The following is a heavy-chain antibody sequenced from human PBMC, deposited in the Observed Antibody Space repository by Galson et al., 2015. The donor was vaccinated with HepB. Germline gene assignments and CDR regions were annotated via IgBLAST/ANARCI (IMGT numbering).Heavy chain of an antibody. CDR3: STNRGVLDCSGSNCYWRDAGMDV. CDR1: GFTFTHAW. D-gene: IGHD2-15*01. J-gene: IGHJ6*02. V-gene: IGHV3-15*01. CDR2: IKSETDGGTT. Sequence: SLRLSCAAAGFTFTHAWMNWVRQAPGKGLEWVGRIKSETDGGTTDYAAPVKGRFTISRDDSKNTLYLQMNSLKTEDTAVYYCSTNRGVLDCSGSNCYWRDAGMDVWGQGTTVTVSS.